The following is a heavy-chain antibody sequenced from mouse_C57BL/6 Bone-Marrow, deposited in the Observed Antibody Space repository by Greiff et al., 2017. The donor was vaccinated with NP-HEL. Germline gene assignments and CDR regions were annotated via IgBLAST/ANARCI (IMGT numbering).Heavy chain of an antibody. D-gene: IGHD2-5*01. V-gene: IGHV1-72*01. J-gene: IGHJ3*01. CDR3: ARKDSNYVGFAY. CDR1: GYTFTSYW. CDR2: IYPNSGGT. Sequence: VQLQQPGAELVKPGASVKLSCKASGYTFTSYWMHWVKQRPGRGLEWIGRIYPNSGGTKYNEKFKSKATLTVDKPSSTAYMQLSSLTSEDSAVYYCARKDSNYVGFAYWGQGTLVTVSA.